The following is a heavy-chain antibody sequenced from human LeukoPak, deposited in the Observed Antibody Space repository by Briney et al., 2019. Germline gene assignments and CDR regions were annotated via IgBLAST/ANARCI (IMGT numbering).Heavy chain of an antibody. J-gene: IGHJ6*02. D-gene: IGHD6-19*01. CDR3: ARVFYGQWPNYYYYGMDV. CDR1: GYTFTSYG. CDR2: ISAYNGNT. Sequence: ASVKVSCKASGYTFTSYGISWVRQAPGQGLEWMGWISAYNGNTNYAQKLQGRVTMTTDTSTSTAYMELRGLRSDDTAVYYGARVFYGQWPNYYYYGMDVWGQGTTVTVSS. V-gene: IGHV1-18*01.